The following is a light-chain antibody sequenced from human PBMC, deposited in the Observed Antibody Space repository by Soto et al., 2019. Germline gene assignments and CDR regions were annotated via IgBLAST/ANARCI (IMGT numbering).Light chain of an antibody. J-gene: IGKJ2*02. CDR1: QGISNY. CDR2: AAS. CDR3: QKYNSVPCT. Sequence: DIQMTQSPSSLSASVGDRVTITCRASQGISNYLAWYQQTPGKVPNLLIYAASTLQSGVPSRFSGSGSGTDFTLTISSLQPEDVATYYFQKYNSVPCTIGQGTPLEIK. V-gene: IGKV1-27*01.